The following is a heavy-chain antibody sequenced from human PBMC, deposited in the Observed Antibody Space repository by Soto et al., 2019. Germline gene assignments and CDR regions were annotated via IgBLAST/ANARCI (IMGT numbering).Heavy chain of an antibody. CDR3: AKDRFNGDYASYFDS. V-gene: IGHV3-23*01. J-gene: IGHJ4*02. Sequence: EVQLLESGGGLVQPGGSLRLSCAASGFTFNNFAMDWVRQAPGKGLEWVAGLSGSGSSTYYANSVKGRFIISRDNSKNTLYLQMHSLRAEDTAIYYCAKDRFNGDYASYFDSWGQGTLVTVSS. CDR2: LSGSGSST. CDR1: GFTFNNFA. D-gene: IGHD4-17*01.